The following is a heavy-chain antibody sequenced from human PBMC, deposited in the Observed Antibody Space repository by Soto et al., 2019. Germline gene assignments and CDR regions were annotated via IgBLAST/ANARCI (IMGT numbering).Heavy chain of an antibody. CDR1: GGYISSYY. CDR3: ARYLKAAGRGVYYYYMDV. J-gene: IGHJ6*03. Sequence: QVQLQESGPGLVKPSETLSLTCTVSGGYISSYYWSWIRQPPGKGLEWIGYIYYSGSTNYNPSLKSRVTISVDTSKYQFSLKLSSVTAADTAVYYCARYLKAAGRGVYYYYMDVWGKGTTVTVSS. D-gene: IGHD6-13*01. V-gene: IGHV4-59*01. CDR2: IYYSGST.